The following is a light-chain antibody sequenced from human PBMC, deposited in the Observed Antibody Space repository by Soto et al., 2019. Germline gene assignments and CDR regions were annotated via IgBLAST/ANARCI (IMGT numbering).Light chain of an antibody. J-gene: IGKJ4*01. CDR2: KAS. Sequence: DIQMTQSPSTLSASVGDIVTITCRASQSISMWLAWYQQKPGKAPNLLIYKASSLEGGVKSRFIGSASATEFTLTISSLQPDDFATYFCLQYNHYPLTFGGGTRVEIK. CDR1: QSISMW. V-gene: IGKV1-5*03. CDR3: LQYNHYPLT.